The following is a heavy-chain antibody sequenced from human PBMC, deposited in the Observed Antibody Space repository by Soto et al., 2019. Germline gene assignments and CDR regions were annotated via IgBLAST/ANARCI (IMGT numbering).Heavy chain of an antibody. CDR3: AKDGWATYYYFWGTGDGMDV. V-gene: IGHV3-23*01. CDR1: GFTFSNYA. J-gene: IGHJ6*02. CDR2: ISGIGAGT. D-gene: IGHD3-3*01. Sequence: GGSLRLSCSASGFTFSNYAMSWVRQAPGTGLEWVSAISGIGAGTYYAESVQGRFTISRDNSKQTLYLQMNGLRDEDRALYYCAKDGWATYYYFWGTGDGMDVLGQGTTGNGS.